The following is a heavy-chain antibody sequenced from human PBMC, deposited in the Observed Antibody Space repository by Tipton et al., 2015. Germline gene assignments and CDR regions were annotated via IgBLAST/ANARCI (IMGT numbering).Heavy chain of an antibody. Sequence: SLRLSCAASGFTFGDYYMTWIRQAPGKGLEWISYISITGSSIYYTDSVKGRFTISRDNAKNSLYLQMNRLTAEDTAVYYCARKGWWDYGETAGWFDPWGQGTLVTVSS. CDR2: ISITGSSI. D-gene: IGHD4-17*01. J-gene: IGHJ5*02. V-gene: IGHV3-11*04. CDR3: ARKGWWDYGETAGWFDP. CDR1: GFTFGDYY.